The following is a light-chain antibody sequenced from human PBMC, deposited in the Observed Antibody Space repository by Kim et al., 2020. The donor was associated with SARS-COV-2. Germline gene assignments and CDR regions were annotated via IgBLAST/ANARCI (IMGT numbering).Light chain of an antibody. V-gene: IGLV1-44*01. CDR1: SSNIGSYT. Sequence: QSVLTQPPSASGTPGQRVTISCSGSSSNIGSYTVNWYQQLPGTAPKLLMYNNNQRPSGVPDRFSGSRSGTSASLAISGLQSEDEADYYCAAWDDSLIRVVFGGGTQLTVL. J-gene: IGLJ3*02. CDR2: NNN. CDR3: AAWDDSLIRVV.